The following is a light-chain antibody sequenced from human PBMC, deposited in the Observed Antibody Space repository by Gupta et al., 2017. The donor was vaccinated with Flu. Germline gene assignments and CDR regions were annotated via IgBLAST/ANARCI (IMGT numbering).Light chain of an antibody. CDR3: GTWDSSLFSRV. J-gene: IGLJ3*02. CDR2: DDE. CDR1: ASNVGKNF. V-gene: IGLV1-51*01. Sequence: QFVLTQPPSVSAAPGPKVTISCSGTASNVGKNFVSWYQQFPGMAPKLLIYDDEKRPSGISDRFSGSKSDTSATLDIAGLQTGDEADYYCGTWDSSLFSRVFGGGTTLTVL.